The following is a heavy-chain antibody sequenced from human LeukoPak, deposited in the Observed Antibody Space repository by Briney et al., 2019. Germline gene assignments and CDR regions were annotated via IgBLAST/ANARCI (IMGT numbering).Heavy chain of an antibody. Sequence: PGGSLRVSCAASGFTFDDYAIHWVRQAPGKGLEWVSGISWNSGSIGYADSVKGRFTISRDNAKNSLYLQMNSLRAEDTALYYCAKTRGYDFWSGYFDYWGQGTLVTVSS. D-gene: IGHD3-3*01. CDR3: AKTRGYDFWSGYFDY. CDR2: ISWNSGSI. V-gene: IGHV3-9*01. J-gene: IGHJ4*02. CDR1: GFTFDDYA.